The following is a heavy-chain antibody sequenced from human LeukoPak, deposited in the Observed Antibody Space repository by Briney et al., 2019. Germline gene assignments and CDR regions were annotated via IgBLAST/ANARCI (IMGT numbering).Heavy chain of an antibody. CDR2: INPNSGGT. CDR3: AREDSYGCYFDY. V-gene: IGHV1-2*02. Sequence: ASVKVSCKASGYTFTGYYMHWVRQAPGQGLEWMGWINPNSGGTNYAQKFQGRVTMTRDTSISTAYMELRRLRSDDTAVYYCAREDSYGCYFDYWGQGTLVTVSS. D-gene: IGHD5-18*01. J-gene: IGHJ4*02. CDR1: GYTFTGYY.